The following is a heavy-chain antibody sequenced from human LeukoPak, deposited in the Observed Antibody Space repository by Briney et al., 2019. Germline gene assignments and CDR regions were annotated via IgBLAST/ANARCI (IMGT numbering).Heavy chain of an antibody. D-gene: IGHD1-26*01. V-gene: IGHV3-7*03. Sequence: PGGSLRLSCAASGFTLSNHWMNWVRQAPGKGLEWAANISPDGIDKYYVDSVRGRFTISRDNSKNTLYLQMNSLRAEDTAVYYCAKASTVGATLPFDYWGQGTLVTVSS. J-gene: IGHJ4*02. CDR3: AKASTVGATLPFDY. CDR2: ISPDGIDK. CDR1: GFTLSNHW.